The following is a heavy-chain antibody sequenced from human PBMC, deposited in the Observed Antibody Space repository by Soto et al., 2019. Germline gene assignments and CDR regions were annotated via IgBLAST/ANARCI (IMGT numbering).Heavy chain of an antibody. CDR1: GFTFSSYG. CDR3: ARENSSCFDY. CDR2: IWYDGSNK. J-gene: IGHJ4*02. V-gene: IGHV3-33*01. D-gene: IGHD6-19*01. Sequence: QVQLVESGGGVVQPGRSLRLSCAASGFTFSSYGMHWVRQAPGKGLEWVAVIWYDGSNKYYADSVKGRFTISRDNSQNTLYMQMNSLRAEDTAVYYCARENSSCFDYGGQVTLVTVSS.